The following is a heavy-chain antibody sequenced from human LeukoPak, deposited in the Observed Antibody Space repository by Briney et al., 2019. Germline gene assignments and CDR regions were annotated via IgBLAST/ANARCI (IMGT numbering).Heavy chain of an antibody. Sequence: GASVKVSCKASKYTLKIYEIIWVRQASGRGLEWVGWMDPKTDNTGSALTFQGRVIMTRNTSISKIYMELTSLRSDDTAIYYCARGLQGYYYYYMDVWGEGTTVTVSS. CDR2: MDPKTDNT. CDR3: ARGLQGYYYYYMDV. CDR1: KYTLKIYE. V-gene: IGHV1-8*01. J-gene: IGHJ6*03.